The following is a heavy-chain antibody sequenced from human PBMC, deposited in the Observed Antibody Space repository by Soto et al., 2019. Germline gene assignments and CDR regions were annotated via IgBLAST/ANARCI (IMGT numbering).Heavy chain of an antibody. V-gene: IGHV1-2*04. J-gene: IGHJ5*02. D-gene: IGHD2-8*01. Sequence: ASVKVSCKASGYTFTGYYMHWVRQAPGQGPEWMGWINPNSGGTNYAQKFQGWVTMTRDTSISTAYMELSRLRSDDTAVYYCAREVGYCTNGVCSRWFDPWGQGTLVTVSS. CDR3: AREVGYCTNGVCSRWFDP. CDR2: INPNSGGT. CDR1: GYTFTGYY.